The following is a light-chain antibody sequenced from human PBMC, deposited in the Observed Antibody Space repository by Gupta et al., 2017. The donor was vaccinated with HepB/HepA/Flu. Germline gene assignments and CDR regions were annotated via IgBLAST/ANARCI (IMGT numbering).Light chain of an antibody. V-gene: IGLV2-14*03. Sequence: QSALTQPASVSGSPGQSITISCTGTSNDLGAYTYVSWYQQHPGKAPKLMIYDVSNRPSGVSNRFSGSKSGNTASLTISGLQADDEADYYCNSYTSSSTLDYVFGTGTKVTVL. CDR1: SNDLGAYTY. J-gene: IGLJ1*01. CDR3: NSYTSSSTLDYV. CDR2: DVS.